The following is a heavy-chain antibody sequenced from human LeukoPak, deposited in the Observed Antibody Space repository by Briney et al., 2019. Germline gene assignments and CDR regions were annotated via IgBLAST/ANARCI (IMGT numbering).Heavy chain of an antibody. Sequence: GGSLRLSCAASGFTFSSYSMNWVRQAPGKGLEWVSSISSSSSYIYYADSVKGRFTISRDNAKNSLYLQMNSLRAEDTAVYYCAKMSDYYDSSGYYGLAYYFDYWGQGTLVTVSS. CDR2: ISSSSSYI. CDR1: GFTFSSYS. D-gene: IGHD3-22*01. V-gene: IGHV3-21*01. CDR3: AKMSDYYDSSGYYGLAYYFDY. J-gene: IGHJ4*02.